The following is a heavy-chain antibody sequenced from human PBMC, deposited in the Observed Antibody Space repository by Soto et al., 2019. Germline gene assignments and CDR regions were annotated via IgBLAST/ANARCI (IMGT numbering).Heavy chain of an antibody. CDR1: GGSISSGGYY. CDR2: IYYSGST. Sequence: QVQLQESGPGLVKPSQTLSLTCTVSGGSISSGGYYWSWIRQHPGKGLEWIGYIYYSGSTYYNPSLKSRVTISVDTSKYQFSLKLSSVTAADTAVYYCARATGDSSGSTYYYYGMDVWGQGTTVTVSS. V-gene: IGHV4-31*03. J-gene: IGHJ6*02. D-gene: IGHD3-22*01. CDR3: ARATGDSSGSTYYYYGMDV.